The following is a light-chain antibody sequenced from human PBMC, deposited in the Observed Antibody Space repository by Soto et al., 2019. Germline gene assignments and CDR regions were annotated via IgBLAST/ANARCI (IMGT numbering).Light chain of an antibody. CDR2: KAT. CDR3: QQYNDFQYS. CDR1: QNIGSW. Sequence: DIQMTQSPSTLSASVGDGVTITCRASQNIGSWLAWYQQKPGEAPKLLISKATNLQSGVPSRFRGSGSGTDFRLTISSLQPVDSATYFCQQYNDFQYSFGPGTKLDI. J-gene: IGKJ2*01. V-gene: IGKV1-5*03.